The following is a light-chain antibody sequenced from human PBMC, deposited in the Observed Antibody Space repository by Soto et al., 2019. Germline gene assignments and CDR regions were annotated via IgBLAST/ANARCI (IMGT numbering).Light chain of an antibody. V-gene: IGKV3-20*01. CDR2: GAS. CDR3: QQYGSSTYT. Sequence: EIVLTHSPCSLSLSPRERATLSCMASQSVSNNHLAWYQQKPGQAPRLLIYGASRRATGIPDRFSGSGSGTEFTLTISRLEPEDFEVYYCQQYGSSTYTFGQGTKVDIK. J-gene: IGKJ2*01. CDR1: QSVSNNH.